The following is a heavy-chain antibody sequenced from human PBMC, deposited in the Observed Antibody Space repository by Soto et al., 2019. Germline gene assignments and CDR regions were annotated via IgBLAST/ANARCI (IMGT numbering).Heavy chain of an antibody. CDR3: APSRSPNGAGRYTG. Sequence: QVQLQESGPGLVKPSQTLSLTCTVSGGSISSGGYYWSWIRQHPGKGLEWIGYIYYSGSTYYNPSLTRRVTISADTSKTPVTRKLSSVTAADTAVYYCAPSRSPNGAGRYTGWGQGTLVTVSS. J-gene: IGHJ4*02. CDR2: IYYSGST. CDR1: GGSISSGGYY. D-gene: IGHD5-12*01. V-gene: IGHV4-31*03.